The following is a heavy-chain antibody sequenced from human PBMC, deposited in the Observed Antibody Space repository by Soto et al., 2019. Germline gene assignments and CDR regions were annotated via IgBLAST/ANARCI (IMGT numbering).Heavy chain of an antibody. CDR1: GASISSGDYY. D-gene: IGHD3-3*02. CDR3: ARDIRGFDY. Sequence: SENLSLTFAVSGASISSGDYYWCWIRQPPGKGLEWIGYISFSGCTYYNPSHKRRVTISVDTSKHQFSLKRSSVTAADTAVYYCARDIRGFDYWGQGTRATVSS. J-gene: IGHJ4*02. CDR2: ISFSGCT. V-gene: IGHV4-30-4*01.